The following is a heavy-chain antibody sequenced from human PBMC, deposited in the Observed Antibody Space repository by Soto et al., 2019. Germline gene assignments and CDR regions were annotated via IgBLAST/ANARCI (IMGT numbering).Heavy chain of an antibody. J-gene: IGHJ1*01. CDR3: ARGPNIVVVVAASPSAEYFQH. D-gene: IGHD2-15*01. CDR2: IWYDGSNK. CDR1: GFTFSSYG. V-gene: IGHV3-33*01. Sequence: GGSLRLSCAASGFTFSSYGMHWVRQAPGKGLEWVAVIWYDGSNKYYADSVKGRFTISRDNSKNTLYLQMNSLRAEDTAVYYCARGPNIVVVVAASPSAEYFQHWGQGTLVTVSS.